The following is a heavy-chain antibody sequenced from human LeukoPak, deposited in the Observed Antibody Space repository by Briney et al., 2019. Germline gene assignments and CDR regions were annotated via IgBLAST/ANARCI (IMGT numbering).Heavy chain of an antibody. J-gene: IGHJ1*01. D-gene: IGHD4-11*01. CDR3: AGGTTIRGPRA. CDR1: GGSISSYY. CDR2: IYYSGST. V-gene: IGHV4-59*01. Sequence: ASETLSLTCTVSGGSISSYYWSWIRQPPGKGLEWIGNIYYSGSTNYNPSLKRRVTISVDTSKNQFSLKLSSVTAADTAVYYCAGGTTIRGPRAWGQGTLVTVSS.